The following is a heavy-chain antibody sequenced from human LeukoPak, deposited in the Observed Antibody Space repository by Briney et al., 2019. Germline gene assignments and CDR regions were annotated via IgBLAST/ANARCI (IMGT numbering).Heavy chain of an antibody. J-gene: IGHJ5*02. V-gene: IGHV4-59*01. CDR1: GGSISSYY. Sequence: SETLSLTCTVSGGSISSYYWSWIRQPPGKGLEWIGYTYYSGSTNYNPSLKSRVTISVDTSKNQFSLKLSSVTAADTAVYYCARGRSGFDPWGQGTLVTVSS. CDR2: TYYSGST. CDR3: ARGRSGFDP.